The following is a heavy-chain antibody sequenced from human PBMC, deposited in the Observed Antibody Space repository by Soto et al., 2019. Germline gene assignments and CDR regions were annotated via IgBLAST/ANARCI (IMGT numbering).Heavy chain of an antibody. D-gene: IGHD3-10*01. CDR1: GASVSSSSISSGDYY. CDR2: IYHSGST. J-gene: IGHJ4*02. V-gene: IGHV4-30-2*01. Sequence: SETLSLTCTVSGASVSSSSISSGDYYWSWIRQTPGKGLEWIGYIYHSGSTYYNPSLKSRVTISVDRSKNQFSLKLSSVTAADTAVYYCARVFYGCCFDYWGQGTLVTVSS. CDR3: ARVFYGCCFDY.